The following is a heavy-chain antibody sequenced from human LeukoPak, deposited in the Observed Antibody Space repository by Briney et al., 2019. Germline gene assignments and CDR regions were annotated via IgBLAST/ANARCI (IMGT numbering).Heavy chain of an antibody. D-gene: IGHD3-10*01. CDR3: ARSNYGSGFFDY. J-gene: IGHJ4*02. CDR2: IYYSGST. V-gene: IGHV4-59*01. Sequence: SETLSLTCTVSGGSISSYYWSWIRQPPGKGLEWIGYIYYSGSTNYNPSLKSRVTISVDTSKNQFSLKLSSVTAADTAVYYCARSNYGSGFFDYWGQGTLVTVSS. CDR1: GGSISSYY.